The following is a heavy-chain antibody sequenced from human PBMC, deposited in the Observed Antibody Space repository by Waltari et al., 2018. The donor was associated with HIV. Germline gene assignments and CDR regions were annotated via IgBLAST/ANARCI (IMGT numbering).Heavy chain of an antibody. D-gene: IGHD3-3*01. CDR1: GGSISSGSYY. CDR3: ARAYYDFWSGTGSSGNWFDP. V-gene: IGHV4-61*02. Sequence: QLQESGPGLVKPSQTLSLTCTVSGGSISSGSYYWSWIRQPAGKGLELIGRIYTSGSTNYNPSLESRVTISVDTSRNQFSLKLRSVTAADTAVYYCARAYYDFWSGTGSSGNWFDPWGQGTLVTVSS. J-gene: IGHJ5*02. CDR2: IYTSGST.